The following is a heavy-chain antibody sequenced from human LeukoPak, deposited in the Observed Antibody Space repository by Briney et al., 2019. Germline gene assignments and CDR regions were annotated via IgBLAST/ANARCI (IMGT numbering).Heavy chain of an antibody. CDR3: ARHAGKSGSYHDY. CDR2: IYYSGNT. J-gene: IGHJ4*02. CDR1: GGSISGYY. Sequence: SETLSLTCTVSGGSISGYYWVWIRQPPGKGLEWIGYIYYSGNTNYNPSLKSRVTISVDTSKNQFSLKLSSVTAADTAVYYCARHAGKSGSYHDYWGQGTLVTVSS. V-gene: IGHV4-59*08. D-gene: IGHD1-26*01.